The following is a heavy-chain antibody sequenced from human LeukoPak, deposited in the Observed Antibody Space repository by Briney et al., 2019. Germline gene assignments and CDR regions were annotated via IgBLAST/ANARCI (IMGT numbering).Heavy chain of an antibody. D-gene: IGHD3-9*01. V-gene: IGHV3-21*01. CDR3: ARRTPSDRYDAFDI. CDR2: VSSSSGYI. J-gene: IGHJ3*02. Sequence: PGGSLRLSCAASGFTFSSYSMNWVRQAPGKGLEWVSAVSSSSGYIYNADSVKGRFTISRDSAENSLYLQMNSLRAEDTAVYYCARRTPSDRYDAFDIWGQGTVVTVSS. CDR1: GFTFSSYS.